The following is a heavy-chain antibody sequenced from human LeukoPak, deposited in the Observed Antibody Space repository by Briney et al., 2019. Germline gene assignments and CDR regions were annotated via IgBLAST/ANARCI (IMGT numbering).Heavy chain of an antibody. CDR1: GGSISSTNW. J-gene: IGHJ4*02. Sequence: TSETLSLTCGVSGGSISSTNWWSWVRQPQGQGLEWIGEISLSGLTNYNPSLKSRVTMSLDKSKNHLSLNLTSVTAADTAVYYCSGESGAFSPFGYWGQGTLVTVSS. D-gene: IGHD1-26*01. V-gene: IGHV4-4*02. CDR2: ISLSGLT. CDR3: SGESGAFSPFGY.